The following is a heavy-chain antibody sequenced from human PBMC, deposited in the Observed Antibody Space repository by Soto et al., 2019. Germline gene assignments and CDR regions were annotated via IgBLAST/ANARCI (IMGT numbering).Heavy chain of an antibody. Sequence: GGSLRLSCAASGFTVSSNYMSWVRQAPGKGLEWVSVIYSGGSTYYADSVKVRFTISRDNSKNTMYLQMNSLRAEYTAVYYCAREIVTTLFDYWGQGTLVTVSS. V-gene: IGHV3-53*01. J-gene: IGHJ4*02. CDR2: IYSGGST. CDR1: GFTVSSNY. CDR3: AREIVTTLFDY. D-gene: IGHD5-12*01.